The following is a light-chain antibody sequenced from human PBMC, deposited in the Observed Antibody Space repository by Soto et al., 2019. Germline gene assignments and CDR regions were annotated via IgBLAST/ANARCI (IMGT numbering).Light chain of an antibody. CDR2: DVA. CDR1: ISDVGGYNY. CDR3: SSYTSSNTQI. Sequence: QSALAQPASVSGSPGQSITISCTGTISDVGGYNYVSWFQQHPGKAPKLMIYDVATRPSGVSNRFSGSKSGNTASLAISGLQAEDEADYYCSSYTSSNTQIFGGGTKLTVL. V-gene: IGLV2-14*03. J-gene: IGLJ2*01.